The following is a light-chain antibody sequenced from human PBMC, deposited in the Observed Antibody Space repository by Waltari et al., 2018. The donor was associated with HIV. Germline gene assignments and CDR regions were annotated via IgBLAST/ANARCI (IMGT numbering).Light chain of an antibody. CDR3: AAWDARLNEYL. CDR2: GDN. CDR1: IANVGSDV. J-gene: IGLJ1*01. V-gene: IGLV1-44*01. Sequence: QSVLTQPHSAAGTPGQRVIIPCSGSIANVGSDVVNWYQQLPGTAPKLLIYGDNERPSGVPDRFSGSKSGASASLAISDLQSEDEAEYYCAAWDARLNEYLFGTGTKVTVL.